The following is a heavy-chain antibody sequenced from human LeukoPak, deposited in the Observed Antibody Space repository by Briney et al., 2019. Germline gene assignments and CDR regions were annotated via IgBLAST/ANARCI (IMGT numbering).Heavy chain of an antibody. Sequence: GGSLRLSCAASGFTVSSNYMNWVRQAPGKGLEWVSCISSSSNYIYYADSVKGRFTISRDNAKNSLYLQMNSLRAEDTAVYYCARDEGVSFDYWGQGTLVTVSS. CDR2: ISSSSNYI. V-gene: IGHV3-21*01. CDR1: GFTVSSNY. CDR3: ARDEGVSFDY. J-gene: IGHJ4*02.